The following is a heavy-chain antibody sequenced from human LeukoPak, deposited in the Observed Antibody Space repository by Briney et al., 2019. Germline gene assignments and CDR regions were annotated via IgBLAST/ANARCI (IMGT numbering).Heavy chain of an antibody. J-gene: IGHJ6*03. V-gene: IGHV3-23*01. Sequence: GGSLRLSCAASGFTFDTYAMSWVRQAPGKGLEWVSAISGSGDNTYYVDSVQGRFTISRDNSKNTVYLQMNSLRAEDTAVYYCGKCGGDFRIGYYKDYYYYLDVWGKGTTVIVSS. CDR2: ISGSGDNT. CDR3: GKCGGDFRIGYYKDYYYYLDV. D-gene: IGHD3-3*01. CDR1: GFTFDTYA.